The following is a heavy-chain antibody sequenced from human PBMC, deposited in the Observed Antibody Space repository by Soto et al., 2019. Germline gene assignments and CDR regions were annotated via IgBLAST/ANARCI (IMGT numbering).Heavy chain of an antibody. Sequence: PSQIMSLTCPVARGSITRSSSHWDWIRQPPGKGLEWIGSIYYSGSTYYSPSLKSRVTISVDTSKNQFSLKLSSVTAADTAVYYCPRRERAAGIDWWFDPWGQGTLVPVSS. CDR3: PRRERAAGIDWWFDP. J-gene: IGHJ5*02. CDR2: IYYSGST. V-gene: IGHV4-39*01. D-gene: IGHD3-9*01. CDR1: RGSITRSSSH.